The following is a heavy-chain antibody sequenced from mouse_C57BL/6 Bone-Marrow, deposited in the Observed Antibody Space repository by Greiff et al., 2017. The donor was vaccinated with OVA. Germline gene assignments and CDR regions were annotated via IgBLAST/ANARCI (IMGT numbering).Heavy chain of an antibody. J-gene: IGHJ2*01. CDR1: GYSITSGYY. Sequence: EVQLQESGPGLVKPSQSLSLTCSVTGYSITSGYYWNWIRQFPGNKLEWMGYISYDGSNNYNPSLKNRISITRDTSKNQFFLKLNSVTTEDTATYYCARGPYYYGSSYGGYFDYWGQGTTLTVSS. D-gene: IGHD1-1*01. CDR3: ARGPYYYGSSYGGYFDY. V-gene: IGHV3-6*01. CDR2: ISYDGSN.